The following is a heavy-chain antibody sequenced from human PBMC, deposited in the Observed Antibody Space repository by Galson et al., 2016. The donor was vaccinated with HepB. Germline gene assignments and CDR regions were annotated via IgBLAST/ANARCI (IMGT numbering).Heavy chain of an antibody. CDR1: GFGFSDYN. CDR3: SRPYTYYFGSGSYFDVLHYGMDV. J-gene: IGHJ6*02. Sequence: SLRLSCEASGFGFSDYNMNWVRQAPGRGLEWVAYISASSGNLKYADSVKGRFTIYRDTANNSPSLQINSLRAEDTAFYYCSRPYTYYFGSGSYFDVLHYGMDVWGQGTTVTVSS. CDR2: ISASSGNL. D-gene: IGHD3-10*01. V-gene: IGHV3-48*01.